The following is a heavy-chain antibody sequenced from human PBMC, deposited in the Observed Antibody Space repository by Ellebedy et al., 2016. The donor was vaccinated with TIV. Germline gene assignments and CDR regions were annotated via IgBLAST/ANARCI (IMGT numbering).Heavy chain of an antibody. CDR1: GYTFRYFY. D-gene: IGHD1-26*01. J-gene: IGHJ4*02. Sequence: ASVKVSCXASGYTFRYFYMHWVRQAPGQGLEWVGVINPSSGSTSYAQKFQGRVTMTGDTSTSTVYMEMTSLRSDDTAVYYCARDLVGETSFVGYWGQGTLVTVSS. CDR2: INPSSGST. CDR3: ARDLVGETSFVGY. V-gene: IGHV1-46*01.